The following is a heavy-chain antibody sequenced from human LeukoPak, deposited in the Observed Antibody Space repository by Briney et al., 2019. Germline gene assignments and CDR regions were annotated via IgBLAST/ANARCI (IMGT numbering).Heavy chain of an antibody. Sequence: ASVKVSCKASGYTFTNYGITWVRQAPGRGLEWMGWISGYNGNTKYAQKFQGRVTMTTDTSTSTAYMELRSLRSDDTAVYYCARSLNYYSGNYQLYDYWGQGTLVTVSS. CDR1: GYTFTNYG. CDR2: ISGYNGNT. D-gene: IGHD1-26*01. CDR3: ARSLNYYSGNYQLYDY. J-gene: IGHJ4*02. V-gene: IGHV1-18*01.